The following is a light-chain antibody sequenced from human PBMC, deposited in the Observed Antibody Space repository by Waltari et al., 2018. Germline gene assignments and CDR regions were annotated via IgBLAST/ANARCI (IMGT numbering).Light chain of an antibody. CDR2: NSH. CDR1: SSNFGSNT. J-gene: IGLJ3*02. V-gene: IGLV1-44*01. CDR3: SSWDDSLNGEV. Sequence: QSVLTQPPSASGTPGQRVTISCSGCSSNFGSNTVNWYQQLPGSAPKLLIYNSHGPHSGGPDRFSGSKSGTSASLAISGLQSEDEADYYCSSWDDSLNGEVFGGGTKLTVL.